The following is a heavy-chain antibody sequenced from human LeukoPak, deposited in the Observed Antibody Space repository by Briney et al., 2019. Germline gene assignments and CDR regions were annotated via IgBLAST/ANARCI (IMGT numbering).Heavy chain of an antibody. Sequence: GGSLRLSCAASGFTFSSYAMSWVRQAPGKGLEWVSAISGSGGSTYYADSVKGRFTISRDNSRNTLYLQMNSLRAEDTAVYYCAKDRNLELRYFDWFFDYWGQGTLVTVSS. D-gene: IGHD3-9*01. CDR1: GFTFSSYA. CDR2: ISGSGGST. CDR3: AKDRNLELRYFDWFFDY. V-gene: IGHV3-23*01. J-gene: IGHJ4*02.